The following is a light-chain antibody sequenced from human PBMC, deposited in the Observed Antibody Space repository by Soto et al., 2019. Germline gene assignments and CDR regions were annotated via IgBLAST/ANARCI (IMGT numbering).Light chain of an antibody. J-gene: IGKJ5*01. Sequence: DIQMTHSPASLSVSVGDRVTITFRASQSINNYLNWYLQRPGHAPKLLIRSASTLQRGVPSRFSGSGSRTEFTLTIADLQPDDFGTYYCQQSLTMPITFGHGTRLEIK. V-gene: IGKV1-39*01. CDR3: QQSLTMPIT. CDR2: SAS. CDR1: QSINNY.